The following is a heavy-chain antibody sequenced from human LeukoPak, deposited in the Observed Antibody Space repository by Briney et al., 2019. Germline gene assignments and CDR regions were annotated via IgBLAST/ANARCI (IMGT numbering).Heavy chain of an antibody. CDR2: INQDGTEK. CDR3: VRSLERFGTRDY. CDR1: EFIFGAYW. V-gene: IGHV3-7*01. Sequence: GGSPRLSCAASEFIFGAYWMTWVRQAPGKGLEWVAHINQDGTEKYYMDSVKGRFTISRDNAKKSLFLQMNSLTAEDTALYYCVRSLERFGTRDYWGQGTLVTDSS. J-gene: IGHJ4*02. D-gene: IGHD3-10*01.